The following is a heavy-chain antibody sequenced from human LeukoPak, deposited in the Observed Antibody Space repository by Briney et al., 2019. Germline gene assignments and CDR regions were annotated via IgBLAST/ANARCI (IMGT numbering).Heavy chain of an antibody. CDR2: ISNSGTTV. Sequence: GGSRRLSCAASGFTFSDHYMTWIRQAPGKGLESISYISNSGTTVNYADSVRGRFTISRDNAKNSLYLQMNSLRGEDTAVYYCAGEPRLLDFWGQGTLVTVSS. J-gene: IGHJ4*02. CDR1: GFTFSDHY. V-gene: IGHV3-11*01. CDR3: AGEPRLLDF. D-gene: IGHD3-16*01.